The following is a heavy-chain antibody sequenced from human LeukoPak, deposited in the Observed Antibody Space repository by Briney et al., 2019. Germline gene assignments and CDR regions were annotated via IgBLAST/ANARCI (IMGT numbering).Heavy chain of an antibody. CDR2: ISGSGGST. D-gene: IGHD1-26*01. J-gene: IGHJ5*02. CDR3: AKDQEWELPNLNWFDP. V-gene: IGHV3-23*01. Sequence: GGSLRLSCAASGFTFSSYAMSWVRQAPGKGLEWVSAISGSGGSTYHADSVKGRFTISRDNSKNRLYLNMNSLRAEDTAVYYCAKDQEWELPNLNWFDPWGQGTLVTVSS. CDR1: GFTFSSYA.